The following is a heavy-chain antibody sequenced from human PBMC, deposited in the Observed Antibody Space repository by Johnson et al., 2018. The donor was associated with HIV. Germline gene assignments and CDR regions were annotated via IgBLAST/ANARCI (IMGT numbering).Heavy chain of an antibody. V-gene: IGHV3-11*01. D-gene: IGHD6-13*01. Sequence: QMQLVESGGGVVQPGGSLRLSCAASGFTFSDYYMSWIRQAPGKGLEWVSYISGSADTIYYTDSVKGRFTISRYNAKNSLYLQMTSLRAEETAVYYCARGLLAGNDAFDIWGQGTMVTVSS. CDR1: GFTFSDYY. CDR2: ISGSADTI. CDR3: ARGLLAGNDAFDI. J-gene: IGHJ3*02.